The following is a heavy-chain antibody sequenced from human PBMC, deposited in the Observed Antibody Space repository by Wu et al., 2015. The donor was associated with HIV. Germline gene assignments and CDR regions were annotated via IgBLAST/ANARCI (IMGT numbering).Heavy chain of an antibody. CDR2: INPNRGGT. CDR3: ARLQSLSGFYSNADY. D-gene: IGHD3-22*01. J-gene: IGHJ4*02. V-gene: IGHV1-2*02. Sequence: QVQLVQSASDVKKTGASVTVSCKASGYTFTDYYMYWVRQAPGQGLEWMGWINPNRGGTKYAQKFQGRVTMTRDTAVSTAYMELNSLRSDDTAVYYCARLQSLSGFYSNADYWGQGTLVTVSS. CDR1: GYTFTDYY.